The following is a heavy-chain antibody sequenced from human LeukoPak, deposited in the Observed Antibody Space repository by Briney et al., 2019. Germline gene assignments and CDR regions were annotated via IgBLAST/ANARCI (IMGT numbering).Heavy chain of an antibody. CDR3: ARDYTAMVG. Sequence: GSLRLSCAASGFTFSAYGMNWVRQAPGKGLEWVSFIGTTSSTTHYADSVKGRFTISRDNAKNSLYLQMSSLRAEDTAVYYCARDYTAMVGWGQGTLVTVSA. V-gene: IGHV3-48*01. J-gene: IGHJ4*02. CDR1: GFTFSAYG. CDR2: IGTTSSTT. D-gene: IGHD5-18*01.